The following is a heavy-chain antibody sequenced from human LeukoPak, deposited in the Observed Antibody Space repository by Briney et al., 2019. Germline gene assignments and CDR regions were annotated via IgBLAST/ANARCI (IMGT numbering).Heavy chain of an antibody. CDR3: TRGLHPHSFDSSGQNY. J-gene: IGHJ4*02. CDR2: IYKTGSA. Sequence: SETLFLTCTVSGDSISSSNSYWGWIRQPPGKGLEWIGSIYKTGSAYYDPSLKSRVTISIDTSKNQFSLKLSSVAAADTAVYYCTRGLHPHSFDSSGQNYWGQGTLVTVSS. D-gene: IGHD3-22*01. CDR1: GDSISSSNSY. V-gene: IGHV4-39*07.